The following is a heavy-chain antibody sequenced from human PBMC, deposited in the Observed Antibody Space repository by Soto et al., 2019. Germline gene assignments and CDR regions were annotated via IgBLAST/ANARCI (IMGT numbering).Heavy chain of an antibody. CDR1: GYSFTSYW. J-gene: IGHJ6*02. Sequence: PGESLKISCKGSGYSFTSYWISWVRQMPGKGLEWMGRIDPSDSYTNYSPSFQGHVTISADKSISTAYLQWSSLKASDTAMYYCASQPPDCSSTSCPPHYYYYGMDVWGQGTTVTVSS. V-gene: IGHV5-10-1*01. D-gene: IGHD2-2*01. CDR2: IDPSDSYT. CDR3: ASQPPDCSSTSCPPHYYYYGMDV.